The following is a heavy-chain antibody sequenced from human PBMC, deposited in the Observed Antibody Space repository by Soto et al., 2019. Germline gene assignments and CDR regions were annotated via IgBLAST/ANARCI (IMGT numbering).Heavy chain of an antibody. CDR2: IIPVFGTG. V-gene: IGHV1-69*06. J-gene: IGHJ4*02. D-gene: IGHD5-18*01. CDR3: ARVGGTGGYTYGLDY. CDR1: GGTFSSYA. Sequence: QVQLVQSGAEVKKPGSSVKVSCKASGGTFSSYAISWVRQAPGQGLEWMGGIIPVFGTGIYAQKSQGRVTITADKSTNTAYMELSSLRSEDTAVYFCARVGGTGGYTYGLDYWGQGTLVTVSS.